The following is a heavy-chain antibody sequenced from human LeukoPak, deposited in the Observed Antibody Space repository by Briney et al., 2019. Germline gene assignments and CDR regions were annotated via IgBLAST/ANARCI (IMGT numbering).Heavy chain of an antibody. CDR1: GGSISYYY. CDR3: ARDIRSSYYFDY. V-gene: IGHV4-4*07. J-gene: IGHJ4*02. Sequence: SETLSLTCSVSGGSISYYYWSWIRQPAGKGLEWIGRIYSSGSTNYNPSLKSRVTMSVDTSKNQFSLKLSSVTAADTAVYYCARDIRSSYYFDYWGRGTLVTVSS. CDR2: IYSSGST.